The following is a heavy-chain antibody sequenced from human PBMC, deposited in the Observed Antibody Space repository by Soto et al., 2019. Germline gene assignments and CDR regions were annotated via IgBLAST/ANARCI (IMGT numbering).Heavy chain of an antibody. D-gene: IGHD3-9*01. V-gene: IGHV3-11*05. CDR2: ITGSGDYT. CDR3: ARASLTGYYIGYYYYGMDV. CDR1: GFTFSDCY. Sequence: QVQLVESGGGLVKPGGSLRLSCAASGFTFSDCYMSWIRQAPGKGLEWVSYITGSGDYTNYADSVKGRFTISRDNAKNSLYLRMSSLRAEYTAVYYCARASLTGYYIGYYYYGMDVWGQGTTVTVSS. J-gene: IGHJ6*02.